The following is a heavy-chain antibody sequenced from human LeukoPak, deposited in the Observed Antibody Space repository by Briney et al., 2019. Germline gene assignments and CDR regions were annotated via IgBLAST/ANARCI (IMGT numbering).Heavy chain of an antibody. CDR1: GFTFSSYG. Sequence: GGSLRLSCAASGFTFSSYGMHWVRQAPGKGLEWVSGISCRCCYIYYADSVKGRFTISRDNSKNTLYLQMNSLRAEDTAVYYCLGACSGGSCYSDYWGQGTLVTVSS. CDR3: LGACSGGSCYSDY. J-gene: IGHJ4*02. CDR2: ISCRCCYI. D-gene: IGHD2-15*01. V-gene: IGHV3-NL1*01.